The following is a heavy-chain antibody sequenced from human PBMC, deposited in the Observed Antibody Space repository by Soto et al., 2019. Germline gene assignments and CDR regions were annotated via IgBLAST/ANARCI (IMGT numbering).Heavy chain of an antibody. CDR3: ARMLGEMANRNYYDGMDV. D-gene: IGHD3-10*02. Sequence: GASVKVSCKASGGTFSSYAISWVRQAPGQGLEWMGGIIPIFGTANYAQKFQGRVTITAEKSPSTAHMELRSLRPEDTAVYYCARMLGEMANRNYYDGMDVWGQGTTVTVSS. J-gene: IGHJ6*02. V-gene: IGHV1-69*06. CDR2: IIPIFGTA. CDR1: GGTFSSYA.